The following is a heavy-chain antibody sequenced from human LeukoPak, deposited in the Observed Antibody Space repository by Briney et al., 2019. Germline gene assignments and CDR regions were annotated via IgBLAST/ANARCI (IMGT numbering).Heavy chain of an antibody. CDR2: IYHSGST. Sequence: SGTLSLTCAVSGGSISSSNWWSWVRQPPGKGLEWIGEIYHSGSTNYNPSLKSRVTISVDKSKNQFTLKLSSVTAADTAVYYCARGYYGSGSWAFDIWGQGTMVTVSS. V-gene: IGHV4-4*02. CDR3: ARGYYGSGSWAFDI. CDR1: GGSISSSNW. J-gene: IGHJ3*02. D-gene: IGHD3-10*01.